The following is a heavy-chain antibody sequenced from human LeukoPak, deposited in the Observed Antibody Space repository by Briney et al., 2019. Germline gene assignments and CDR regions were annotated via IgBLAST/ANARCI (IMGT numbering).Heavy chain of an antibody. Sequence: SETLSLTCTVSGYSISSGYYWGWLRQPPGKGLEWIGSIYHSGSTYYNPSLKSRVTISVDTSKNQFSLKLSSVTAADTAVYYCARAMDYYDSSGYYGNFDYWGQGTLVTVSS. CDR2: IYHSGST. D-gene: IGHD3-22*01. CDR3: ARAMDYYDSSGYYGNFDY. CDR1: GYSISSGYY. J-gene: IGHJ4*02. V-gene: IGHV4-38-2*02.